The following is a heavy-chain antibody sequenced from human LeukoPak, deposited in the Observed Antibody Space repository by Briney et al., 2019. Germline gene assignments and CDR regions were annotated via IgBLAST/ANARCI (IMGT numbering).Heavy chain of an antibody. CDR3: AKQLGYCSDGSCYFPY. J-gene: IGHJ4*02. V-gene: IGHV3-23*01. CDR2: ISNNGGYT. D-gene: IGHD2-15*01. Sequence: GGSLRLSCAASGFTFSSPARSWVRQAPGKGLEWVSAISNNGGYTYYADSVQGRFTISRDNSKSTLCLQMNSLRAEDTAVYYCAKQLGYCSDGSCYFPYWGQGTLVTVSS. CDR1: GFTFSSPA.